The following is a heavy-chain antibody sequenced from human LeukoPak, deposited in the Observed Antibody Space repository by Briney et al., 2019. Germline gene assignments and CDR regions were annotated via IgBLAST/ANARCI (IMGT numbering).Heavy chain of an antibody. CDR2: IWYDGSNK. CDR3: AREGRYCSSTSCLNYYYYGMDV. CDR1: GFTFSSYG. Sequence: PGGSLRLSCAASGFTFSSYGMHWVRQAPGKGLEWVAVIWYDGSNKYYADSVKGRFTISRDNAKNSLYLQMNSLRAEDTAVYYCAREGRYCSSTSCLNYYYYGMDVWGQGTTVTVSS. D-gene: IGHD2-2*01. V-gene: IGHV3-33*01. J-gene: IGHJ6*02.